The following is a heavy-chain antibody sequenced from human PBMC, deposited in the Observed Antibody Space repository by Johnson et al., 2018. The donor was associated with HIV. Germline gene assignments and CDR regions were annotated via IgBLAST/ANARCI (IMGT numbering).Heavy chain of an antibody. J-gene: IGHJ3*02. Sequence: VQLVESGGGLVQPGRSLRLSCAASGFTFDDYAMHWVRQAPGKGLEWVSGISWNSGSIGYADSVKGRFTISRDNAKNSLYLQMNSLKAEDTALYYCAKDRGMATITFVEVAFDIWGQGTMVTVSS. V-gene: IGHV3-9*01. D-gene: IGHD5-24*01. CDR3: AKDRGMATITFVEVAFDI. CDR2: ISWNSGSI. CDR1: GFTFDDYA.